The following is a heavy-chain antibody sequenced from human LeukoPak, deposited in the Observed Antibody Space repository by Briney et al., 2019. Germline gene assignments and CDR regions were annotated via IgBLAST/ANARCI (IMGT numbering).Heavy chain of an antibody. CDR3: ARDYYDSSGYLREEVSFDY. Sequence: SVKVSCKASGGTFSSYAISWVRQAPGQGLEWMGRIIPILGIANYAQKFQGRVTITADKSTSTAYMELSSLGSEDTAVYYCARDYYDSSGYLREEVSFDYWGQGTLVTVSS. D-gene: IGHD3-22*01. V-gene: IGHV1-69*04. CDR2: IIPILGIA. J-gene: IGHJ4*02. CDR1: GGTFSSYA.